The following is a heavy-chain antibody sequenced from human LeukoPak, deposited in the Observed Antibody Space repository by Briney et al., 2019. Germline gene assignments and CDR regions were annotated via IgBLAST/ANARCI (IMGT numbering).Heavy chain of an antibody. D-gene: IGHD6-6*01. CDR3: AKDRNSVGSSYNY. CDR1: GFTFSSYA. J-gene: IGHJ4*02. V-gene: IGHV3-23*01. CDR2: ISGSGGST. Sequence: GGPLRLSCAASGFTFSSYAMSWVRQAPGKGLEWVSAISGSGGSTYYADSVKGRFTISRDNSKNTLYLQMNSLRAEDTAVYYCAKDRNSVGSSYNYWGQGTLVTVSS.